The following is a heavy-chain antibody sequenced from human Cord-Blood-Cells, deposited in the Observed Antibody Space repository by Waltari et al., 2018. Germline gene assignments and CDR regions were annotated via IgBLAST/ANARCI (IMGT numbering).Heavy chain of an antibody. V-gene: IGHV1-69*01. J-gene: IGHJ4*02. D-gene: IGHD6-6*01. Sequence: QVQLVQSGAEVKKPGSSVKVSCKASGGPFSSYPISWVRQAPAQGLEWMGGIIPIFGTANYAQKFQGRVTITADESTSTAYMELSSLRSEDTAVYYCARDLTTPYSSSSSIFYYWGQGTLVTVSS. CDR3: ARDLTTPYSSSSSIFYY. CDR2: IIPIFGTA. CDR1: GGPFSSYP.